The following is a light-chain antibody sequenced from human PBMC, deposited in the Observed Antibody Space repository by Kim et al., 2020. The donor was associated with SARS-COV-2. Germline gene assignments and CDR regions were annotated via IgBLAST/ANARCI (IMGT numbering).Light chain of an antibody. CDR2: QDS. J-gene: IGLJ2*01. V-gene: IGLV3-1*01. Sequence: SYELTQPPSVSVSPGQTASITCSGDKLGDKYACWYQQKPGQSPVLVIYQDSKRPSGIPERFSGSNSGNTATLTISGTQAMDEADYYCQAWDSSTVEDVVFGGGTQLTVL. CDR3: QAWDSSTVEDVV. CDR1: KLGDKY.